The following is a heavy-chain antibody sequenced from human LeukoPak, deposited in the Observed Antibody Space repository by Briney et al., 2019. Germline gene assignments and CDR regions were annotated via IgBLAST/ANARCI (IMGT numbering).Heavy chain of an antibody. V-gene: IGHV4-4*07. CDR3: ARVMGANPENYYFDY. J-gene: IGHJ4*02. Sequence: SETLSLTCTVSGGSISSYYWTWIRQPAGKGLEWIGRIYTTGSTNYNPSLNSRVTMSVDTSKNQFSLKLSSVTAADTAVYYCARVMGANPENYYFDYWGQGTLVTVSS. CDR1: GGSISSYY. CDR2: IYTTGST. D-gene: IGHD1-26*01.